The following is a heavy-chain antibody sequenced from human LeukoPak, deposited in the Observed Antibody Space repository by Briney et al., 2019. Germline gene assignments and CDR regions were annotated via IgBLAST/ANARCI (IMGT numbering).Heavy chain of an antibody. V-gene: IGHV3-48*04. CDR2: ISSSSSTI. Sequence: GGSLRLSCAASGFTFSSYGMHWVRQAPGKGLEWVSYISSSSSTIYYADSVKGRFTISRDNAKNSLYLQMNSLRAEDTAVYYCARLHTNYYYYMDVWGKGTTVTVSS. J-gene: IGHJ6*03. CDR3: ARLHTNYYYYMDV. CDR1: GFTFSSYG.